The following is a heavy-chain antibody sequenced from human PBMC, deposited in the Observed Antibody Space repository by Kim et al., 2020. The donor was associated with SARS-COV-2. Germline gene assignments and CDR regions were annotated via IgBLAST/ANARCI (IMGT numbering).Heavy chain of an antibody. V-gene: IGHV3-53*04. D-gene: IGHD3-10*01. CDR2: IYSGGGT. Sequence: GGSLRLSCAASGFTVSSDYWSWVRQAPGKGLEWVSVIYSGGGTYYADSVKGRFTISRHNSKNTLYLQMNSLRAEDTAMYYCARGVLRYYFDFWGQGTRVT. CDR1: GFTVSSDY. CDR3: ARGVLRYYFDF. J-gene: IGHJ4*02.